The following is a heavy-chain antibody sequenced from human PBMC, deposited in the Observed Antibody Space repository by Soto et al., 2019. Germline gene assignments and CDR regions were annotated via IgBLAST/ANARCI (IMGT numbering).Heavy chain of an antibody. Sequence: EVQLLESGGGLVHPGGSLRLSCAASGFTFSTYAMTWVRQAPGKGLEWVSAISGSGGSTYSVDSVKGRFTISRDSSKNTVYVQMNSLRAEDTAVYYCARGVGTKGKYDFAYWGQGTLVPVSS. D-gene: IGHD1-26*01. J-gene: IGHJ4*02. CDR2: ISGSGGST. CDR1: GFTFSTYA. V-gene: IGHV3-23*01. CDR3: ARGVGTKGKYDFAY.